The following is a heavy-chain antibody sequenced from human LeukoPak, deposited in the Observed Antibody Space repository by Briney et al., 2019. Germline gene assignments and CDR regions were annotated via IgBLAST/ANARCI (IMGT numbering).Heavy chain of an antibody. CDR3: ARGERMILTGLWFDP. V-gene: IGHV1-8*01. Sequence: GASVKVSCKASGYTFASYDINWVRQATGQGLEWMGWMNPNSGNTGYAQKFQGRVTMTRNTSISTAYMELSSLRSEDTAVYYCARGERMILTGLWFDPWGQGTLVTVSS. CDR1: GYTFASYD. J-gene: IGHJ5*02. CDR2: MNPNSGNT. D-gene: IGHD3-9*01.